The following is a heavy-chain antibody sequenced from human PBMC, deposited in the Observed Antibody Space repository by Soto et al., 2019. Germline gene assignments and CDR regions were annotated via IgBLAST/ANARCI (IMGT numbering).Heavy chain of an antibody. V-gene: IGHV3-33*01. CDR3: ARDKGVPCLDT. J-gene: IGHJ5*02. Sequence: QAQLVESGGGVVQPGRSLRLSCAASGLPFSASGMHWVRQAPGKGLEWVAMIWSDGSKEYYADSVKGRFTITRDNSKNMIFLQMDSLRAEDTAVYYCARDKGVPCLDTWGQGNMVTVSS. CDR1: GLPFSASG. CDR2: IWSDGSKE.